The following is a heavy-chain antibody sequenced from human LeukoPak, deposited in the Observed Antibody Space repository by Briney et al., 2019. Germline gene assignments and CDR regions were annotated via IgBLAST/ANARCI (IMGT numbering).Heavy chain of an antibody. CDR2: ISSSSSYI. J-gene: IGHJ4*02. CDR1: GFTFSSYS. D-gene: IGHD4-17*01. V-gene: IGHV3-21*01. CDR3: ARDLGDYGSGY. Sequence: GGSLSLSCAASGFTFSSYSMNWVRQAPGKGLEWVSSISSSSSYIYYADSVKGRFTISRDNAKNSLYLQMNSLRAEDTAVYYCARDLGDYGSGYWGQGTLVTVSS.